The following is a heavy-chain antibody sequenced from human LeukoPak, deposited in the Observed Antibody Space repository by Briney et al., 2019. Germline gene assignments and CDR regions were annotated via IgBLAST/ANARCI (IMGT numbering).Heavy chain of an antibody. V-gene: IGHV4-4*07. Sequence: SETLSLTCTVSGGSISSYYWSWIRQPAGKGLEWIGRIYTSGSTNYNPSLKSRVTISVDTPENQFSLKLSSVTAADTAVYYCASGPKAYYDSSGKYNWFDPWGQGTLVTVSS. CDR2: IYTSGST. CDR1: GGSISSYY. D-gene: IGHD3-22*01. J-gene: IGHJ5*02. CDR3: ASGPKAYYDSSGKYNWFDP.